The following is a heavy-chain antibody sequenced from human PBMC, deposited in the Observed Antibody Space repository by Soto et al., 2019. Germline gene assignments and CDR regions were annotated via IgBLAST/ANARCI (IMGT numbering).Heavy chain of an antibody. CDR2: ISSSGSTI. J-gene: IGHJ5*02. CDR1: GFTFSDYY. D-gene: IGHD5-12*01. Sequence: GGSLRLSCAASGFTFSDYYMSWIRQAPGKGLEWVSYISSSGSTIYYADSVKGQFTISRDNAKNSLYLQMNSLRAEDPAVNYCAGDWGGGYSGYDRDWFDPWGQGTLVTVSS. CDR3: AGDWGGGYSGYDRDWFDP. V-gene: IGHV3-11*01.